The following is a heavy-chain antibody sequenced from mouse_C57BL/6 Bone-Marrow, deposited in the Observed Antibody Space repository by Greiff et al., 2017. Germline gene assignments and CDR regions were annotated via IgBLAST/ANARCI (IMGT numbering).Heavy chain of an antibody. CDR1: GYTFTSYG. J-gene: IGHJ4*01. Sequence: QVQLKESGAELARPGASVKLSCKASGYTFTSYGISWVKQRTGQGLEWIGEIYPRSGNTYYNKKFKGKATLTADKSSSTAYMELRSLTSEDSAVYFCASPYGSSHPHWGQGTSVTVSS. D-gene: IGHD1-1*01. CDR3: ASPYGSSHPH. V-gene: IGHV1-81*01. CDR2: IYPRSGNT.